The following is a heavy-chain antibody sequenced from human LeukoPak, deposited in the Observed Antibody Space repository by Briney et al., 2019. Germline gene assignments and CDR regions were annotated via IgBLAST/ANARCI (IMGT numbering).Heavy chain of an antibody. CDR1: GFTFSNYW. V-gene: IGHV3-74*01. CDR3: TTLAGSNFPSDH. Sequence: GGSLRLSCAASGFTFSNYWVLWVRQAPGKGLEWVSRMNGDGSSTTYADSVKGRFIISRDNSKNTLYLQMDSLRAEDTAVYYCTTLAGSNFPSDHWGQGTLVTVSS. J-gene: IGHJ4*02. CDR2: MNGDGSST. D-gene: IGHD4-23*01.